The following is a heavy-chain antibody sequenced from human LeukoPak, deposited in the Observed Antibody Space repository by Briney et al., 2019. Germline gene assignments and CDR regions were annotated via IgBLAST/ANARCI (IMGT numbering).Heavy chain of an antibody. D-gene: IGHD6-13*01. Sequence: GGSLRLSCAASGFTFSSYAMNWVRQAPGKGLEWVSAIRGSGDVTYYADSVKGRFTISRDNSKNTLYVQMNSLRAEDTAIYYCAKDQSSSWYGYNWFDPWGQGTLVTVSS. CDR3: AKDQSSSWYGYNWFDP. CDR1: GFTFSSYA. CDR2: IRGSGDVT. V-gene: IGHV3-23*01. J-gene: IGHJ5*02.